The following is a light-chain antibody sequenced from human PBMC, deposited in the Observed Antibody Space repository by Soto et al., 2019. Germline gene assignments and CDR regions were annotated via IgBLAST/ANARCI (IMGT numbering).Light chain of an antibody. CDR3: QQYNSYSSYT. CDR1: QTISSW. Sequence: DIQMTQSPSTLSASVGDRVTITCRASQTISSWLAWYQQKPGKAPNLLIYKASTLESGVPSRFSGSGSGTEFTLTISSLQPEDFVTYYCQQYNSYSSYTFGQGTKLEIK. V-gene: IGKV1-5*03. J-gene: IGKJ2*01. CDR2: KAS.